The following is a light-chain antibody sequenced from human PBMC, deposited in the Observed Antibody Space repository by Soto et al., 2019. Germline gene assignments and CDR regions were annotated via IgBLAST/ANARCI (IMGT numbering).Light chain of an antibody. CDR1: RSDVGSYNY. CDR2: EVS. CDR3: NSYAGGDWV. V-gene: IGLV2-8*01. Sequence: QSALTQPPSASGSPGQSVTISCTGTRSDVGSYNYVSWYQQHPGKVPKLLIYEVSNRPSGVPDRFSGSKSGNTASLTVSGLQAEDEADYYCNSYAGGDWVFGVGTKLTVL. J-gene: IGLJ3*02.